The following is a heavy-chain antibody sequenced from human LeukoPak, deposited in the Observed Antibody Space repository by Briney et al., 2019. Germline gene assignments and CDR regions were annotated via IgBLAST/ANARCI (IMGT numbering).Heavy chain of an antibody. CDR1: GGSISSGDYY. D-gene: IGHD2-2*01. CDR2: IYYSGST. Sequence: SETLSLTCTVSGGSISSGDYYWSWIRQPPGKGLEWIGYIYYSGSTYYNPSLKSRVTISVDTSKNQFSLKLSSVTAADTAVYYCARSHCSSTSCAILSDWGQGTLVTVSS. J-gene: IGHJ4*02. V-gene: IGHV4-30-4*08. CDR3: ARSHCSSTSCAILSD.